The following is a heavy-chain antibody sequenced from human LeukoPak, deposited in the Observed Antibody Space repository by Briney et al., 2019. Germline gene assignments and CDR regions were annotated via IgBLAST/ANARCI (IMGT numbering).Heavy chain of an antibody. CDR3: TKKRLNRLGFYYGIDV. V-gene: IGHV1-69*01. CDR2: IIPIFGTA. CDR1: GGTFSSYA. Sequence: ASVKVSYKASGGTFSSYAISWVRQAPGQGLEWMGGIIPIFGTANYAQKFQGRVTITADESTSTAYMELSSLRAEDTAIYYCTKKRLNRLGFYYGIDVWGQGTTVTVSS. D-gene: IGHD4-17*01. J-gene: IGHJ6*02.